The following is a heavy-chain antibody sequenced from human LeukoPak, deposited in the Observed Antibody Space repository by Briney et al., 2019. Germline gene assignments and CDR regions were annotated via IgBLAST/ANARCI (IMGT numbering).Heavy chain of an antibody. J-gene: IGHJ4*02. CDR1: GYTFSGYY. D-gene: IGHD3-9*01. CDR3: ARSPDILTGENFDY. CDR2: INPKSGGT. Sequence: ASVKVSCKASGYTFSGYYMHWVRQAPGQGLEWMGWINPKSGGTNEAQKFHDRVTMTRDTSIRTAYMEVSRLRSDDTAVYYCARSPDILTGENFDYWGREPWSPSPQ. V-gene: IGHV1-2*02.